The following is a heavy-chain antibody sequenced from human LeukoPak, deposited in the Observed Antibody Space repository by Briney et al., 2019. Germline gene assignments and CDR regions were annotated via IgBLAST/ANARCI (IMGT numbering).Heavy chain of an antibody. D-gene: IGHD3-3*01. J-gene: IGHJ5*02. Sequence: SETLSLTCTVPGGSISSYYWSWIRQPPGKGLEWIGYIYYSGSTNYNPSLKSRVTISVDTSKNQFSLKLSSVTAADTAVYYCASANYDFWSGWFDPWGQGTLVTVSS. CDR1: GGSISSYY. CDR3: ASANYDFWSGWFDP. CDR2: IYYSGST. V-gene: IGHV4-59*01.